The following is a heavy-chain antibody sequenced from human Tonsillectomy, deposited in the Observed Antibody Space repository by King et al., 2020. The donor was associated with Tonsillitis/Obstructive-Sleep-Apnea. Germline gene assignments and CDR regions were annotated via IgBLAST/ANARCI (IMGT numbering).Heavy chain of an antibody. V-gene: IGHV4-59*08. CDR2: IYYSGST. D-gene: IGHD3-10*02. CDR3: AGHETYYVIDY. Sequence: VQLQESGPGLVKPSETLSLTCTVSGGSISSYYWSWIRQPPGEGLEWIGYIYYSGSTNYNPSLKSRVTITVDTSKNQFSLKLSFVTAADTAVYYCAGHETYYVIDYWGQGTLVTVSS. CDR1: GGSISSYY. J-gene: IGHJ4*02.